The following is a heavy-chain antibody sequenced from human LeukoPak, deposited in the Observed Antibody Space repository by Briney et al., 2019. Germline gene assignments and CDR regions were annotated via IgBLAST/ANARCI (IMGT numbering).Heavy chain of an antibody. D-gene: IGHD3-3*01. CDR1: GGSLSSGDYY. CDR2: IYYSGST. Sequence: PSQTLSLTCTVSGGSLSSGDYYWSWIRQPQGKGLEWIGYIYYSGSTYYNPSLKSRVTISVDTSKNQFSLKLSSVTAADTAVYYCASGTYYDFWSGYTNWFDPWHQENLITVSS. V-gene: IGHV4-30-4*08. CDR3: ASGTYYDFWSGYTNWFDP. J-gene: IGHJ5*02.